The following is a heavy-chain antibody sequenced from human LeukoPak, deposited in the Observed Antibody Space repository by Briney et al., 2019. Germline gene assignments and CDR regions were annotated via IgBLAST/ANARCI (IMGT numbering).Heavy chain of an antibody. CDR1: GDTVSSNSAA. Sequence: SQTLSLTCALSGDTVSSNSAAWNWIRQSPSRGLEWLVRTYYRTKLYNDYAVSVKSRITINPDTSKNQFSLQLNSVTPEDTAVYYCARDLDGEKYYDILTGYYVSSYFDYWGQGTLVTVSS. J-gene: IGHJ4*02. CDR3: ARDLDGEKYYDILTGYYVSSYFDY. V-gene: IGHV6-1*01. CDR2: TYYRTKLYN. D-gene: IGHD3-9*01.